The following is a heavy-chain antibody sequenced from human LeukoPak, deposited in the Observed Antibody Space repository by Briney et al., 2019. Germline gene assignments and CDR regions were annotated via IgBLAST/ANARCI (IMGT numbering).Heavy chain of an antibody. D-gene: IGHD3-16*02. CDR3: ARFRYFNDYDAFDI. CDR2: IRQDASAE. CDR1: GFTFSSYY. Sequence: AGGSLRLSCAASGFTFSSYYMTWVRQAPGQGLEWVANIRQDASAEFYADSVKGRFTISRDNAKNSLYLQMNSLRAEDTAVYYCARFRYFNDYDAFDIWGQGTMVTVSS. J-gene: IGHJ3*02. V-gene: IGHV3-7*01.